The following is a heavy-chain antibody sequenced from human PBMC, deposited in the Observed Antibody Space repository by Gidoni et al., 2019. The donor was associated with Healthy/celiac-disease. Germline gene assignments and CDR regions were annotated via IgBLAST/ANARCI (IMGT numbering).Heavy chain of an antibody. CDR1: GGSISSYY. V-gene: IGHV4-59*12. J-gene: IGHJ4*02. D-gene: IGHD5-12*01. Sequence: QVQLQESGPGLVKPSETLSLTCTVSGGSISSYYWSWIRQPPGKGLEWIGYIYYSGSTNYNPSLKSRVTISVDTSKNQFSLKLSSVTAADTAVYYCAREGDGYALAYWGQGTLVTVSS. CDR2: IYYSGST. CDR3: AREGDGYALAY.